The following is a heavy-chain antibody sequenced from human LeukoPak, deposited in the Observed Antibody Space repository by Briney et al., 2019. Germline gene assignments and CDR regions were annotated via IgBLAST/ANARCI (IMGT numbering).Heavy chain of an antibody. Sequence: SGDQTHYADSVRGLFTISRDIFKNTLYLQMNSLRAEDTAVYYCARDETTVTPGDYYYGMDVWGQGTTVTVSS. J-gene: IGHJ6*02. CDR2: SGDQT. V-gene: IGHV3-53*01. D-gene: IGHD4-17*01. CDR3: ARDETTVTPGDYYYGMDV.